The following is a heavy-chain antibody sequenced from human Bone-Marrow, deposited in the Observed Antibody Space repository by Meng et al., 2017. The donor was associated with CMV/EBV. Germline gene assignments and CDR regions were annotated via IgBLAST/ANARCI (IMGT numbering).Heavy chain of an antibody. CDR1: GYTFTSYY. CDR3: ARDLVVPAATKDGRYYYYYYGMAV. J-gene: IGHJ6*02. V-gene: IGHV1-46*01. D-gene: IGHD2-2*01. Sequence: ASVKVSCKASGYTFTSYYMHWVRQAPGQGLEWMGIINPSGGSTSYAQKFQGRVTMTRDTSTSTVYMELSSLRSEDTAVYYCARDLVVPAATKDGRYYYYYYGMAVWGQGTTVTVSS. CDR2: INPSGGST.